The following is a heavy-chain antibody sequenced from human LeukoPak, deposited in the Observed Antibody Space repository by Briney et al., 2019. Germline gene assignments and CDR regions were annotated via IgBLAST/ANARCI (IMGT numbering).Heavy chain of an antibody. CDR3: VRDRVLEWSGWFDP. CDR1: GFTFSSYA. V-gene: IGHV3-30-3*01. D-gene: IGHD3-3*01. Sequence: GGSQRLSCVASGFTFSSYAMQWVRQAPGKGLEWVVFISYDGSNKYYADSVKGRFTISRDNSKNTLYLQMNSLRVEDTAVYYCVRDRVLEWSGWFDPWGQGTLVTVSS. CDR2: ISYDGSNK. J-gene: IGHJ5*02.